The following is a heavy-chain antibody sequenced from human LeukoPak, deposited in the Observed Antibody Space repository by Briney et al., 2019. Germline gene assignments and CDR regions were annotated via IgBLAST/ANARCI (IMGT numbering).Heavy chain of an antibody. CDR1: GYSISSGYY. J-gene: IGHJ4*02. Sequence: SETLSLTCTVSGYSISSGYYWGWNRQPPGKGLEWIGSIYHSGSTYYNPSLKSRVTISVDTSKNQFSLNLRSVTAADTAVYYCARSSGGDTTFDYWGQGTLVTVSS. CDR2: IYHSGST. CDR3: ARSSGGDTTFDY. D-gene: IGHD4-17*01. V-gene: IGHV4-38-2*02.